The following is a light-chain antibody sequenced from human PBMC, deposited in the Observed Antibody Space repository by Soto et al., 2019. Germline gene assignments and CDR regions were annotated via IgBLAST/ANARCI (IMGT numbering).Light chain of an antibody. CDR2: AAS. J-gene: IGKJ3*01. CDR1: QSISNY. Sequence: DIQMTQSPSSLSASVGDRVTITCRASQSISNYLNWYQQKPGKAPKLLIYAASSLQSGVPSRFSGSGFGTDFTLTISSLQPEDFATYSCQQSYTTLFTFGPGTNVDI. V-gene: IGKV1-39*01. CDR3: QQSYTTLFT.